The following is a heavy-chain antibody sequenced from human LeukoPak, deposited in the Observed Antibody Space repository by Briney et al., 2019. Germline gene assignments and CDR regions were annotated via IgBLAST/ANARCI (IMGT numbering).Heavy chain of an antibody. D-gene: IGHD1-26*01. CDR1: GFTVSSNY. CDR2: IYSGGST. Sequence: GALRLSCAASGFTVSSNYMSWVRQAPGKGLEWVSVIYSGGSTYYADSVMGRFTIPRHNSKNTLYLQMNSLGAEDTAVYYCAREVLVGATTYAFDIWGQGTMVTVSS. J-gene: IGHJ3*02. V-gene: IGHV3-53*04. CDR3: AREVLVGATTYAFDI.